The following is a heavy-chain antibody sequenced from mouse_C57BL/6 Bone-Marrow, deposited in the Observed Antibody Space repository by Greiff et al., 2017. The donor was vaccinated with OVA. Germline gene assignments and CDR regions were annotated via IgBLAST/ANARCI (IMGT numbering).Heavy chain of an antibody. CDR1: GFTFSSYA. CDR3: TRDNFYYFDY. D-gene: IGHD1-3*01. CDR2: ISSGGDYI. J-gene: IGHJ2*01. V-gene: IGHV5-9-1*02. Sequence: EVQLQESGEGLVKPGGSMKLSCAASGFTFSSYAMSWVRQTPEKRLEWVAYISSGGDYIYYADTVKGRFTISRDNARNTLYLQMSSLKSEDTAMYYCTRDNFYYFDYWGQGTTLTVSS.